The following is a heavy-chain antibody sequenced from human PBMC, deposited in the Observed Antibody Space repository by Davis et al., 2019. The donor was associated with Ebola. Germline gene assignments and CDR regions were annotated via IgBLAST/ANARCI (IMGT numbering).Heavy chain of an antibody. CDR2: IYYSGST. J-gene: IGHJ4*02. CDR1: GGSISSYY. D-gene: IGHD3-22*01. Sequence: MPSETLSLTCNVSGGSISSYYWSWIRQPPGKGLEWIGYIYYSGSTYYNPSLKSRVTISVDTSKNQFSLKLSSVTAADTAVYYCARVVQYYYNSSGYSTPYYFDYWGQGTLVTVSS. CDR3: ARVVQYYYNSSGYSTPYYFDY. V-gene: IGHV4-59*01.